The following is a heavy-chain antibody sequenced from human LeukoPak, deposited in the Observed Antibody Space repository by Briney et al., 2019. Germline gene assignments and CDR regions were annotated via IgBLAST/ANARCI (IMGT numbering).Heavy chain of an antibody. J-gene: IGHJ3*02. CDR1: GCTFSSYA. D-gene: IGHD3-10*01. Sequence: SGGSLRLSCAASGCTFSSYAMSWVRQAPGKGLKWVSGISGSGGSTYYADSVKGRFTISRDNSKNTLYVQMTSLRAEDTAVYYCAKDRSELLWFGGNAFDIWGQGTMVTVSS. CDR3: AKDRSELLWFGGNAFDI. CDR2: ISGSGGST. V-gene: IGHV3-23*01.